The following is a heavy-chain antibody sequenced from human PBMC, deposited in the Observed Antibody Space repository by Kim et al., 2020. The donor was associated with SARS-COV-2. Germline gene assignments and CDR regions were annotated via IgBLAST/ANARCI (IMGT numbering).Heavy chain of an antibody. D-gene: IGHD3-10*01. V-gene: IGHV4-34*01. CDR1: GGSFSGYY. J-gene: IGHJ6*02. CDR2: INHSGST. CDR3: ARGSGGVRGVIIYHYYGMDV. Sequence: SETLSLTCAVYGGSFSGYYWSWIRQPPGKGLEWIGEINHSGSTNYNPSLKSRVTISVDTSKNQFSLKLSSVTAADTAVYYCARGSGGVRGVIIYHYYGMDVWGQGTTVTVSS.